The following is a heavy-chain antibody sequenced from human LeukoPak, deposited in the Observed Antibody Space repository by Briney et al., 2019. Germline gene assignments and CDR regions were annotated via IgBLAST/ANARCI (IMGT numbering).Heavy chain of an antibody. Sequence: QAGGSLRLSCAASGFTVSNNYMSWVRQAPGKGLEWVSVIYTDGSTYYADSVKGRFTISRDNSKNTLYLQMNSLRAEDTAVYYCAKHLADNWNPVDYWGQGTLATVSS. J-gene: IGHJ4*02. CDR3: AKHLADNWNPVDY. V-gene: IGHV3-53*01. CDR1: GFTVSNNY. CDR2: IYTDGST. D-gene: IGHD1-20*01.